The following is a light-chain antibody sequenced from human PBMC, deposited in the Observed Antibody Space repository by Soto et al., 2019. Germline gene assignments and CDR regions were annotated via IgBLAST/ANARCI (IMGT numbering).Light chain of an antibody. V-gene: IGKV1-5*03. CDR3: RQYSTFPLT. Sequence: IQITQSPSYLSTSVGDRVTISCRASQTISTWLAWYQQKPGKAPNLLIYKASSLESGVPSRFSGSGSGTEFTLTISSLQPDDFATYYCRQYSTFPLTFGGGTKVDI. J-gene: IGKJ4*01. CDR1: QTISTW. CDR2: KAS.